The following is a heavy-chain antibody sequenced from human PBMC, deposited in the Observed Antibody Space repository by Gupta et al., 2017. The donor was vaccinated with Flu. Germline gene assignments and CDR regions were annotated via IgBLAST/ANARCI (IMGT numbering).Heavy chain of an antibody. CDR2: IYYSGTT. V-gene: IGHV4-39*01. Sequence: WIRQPPGKGLEWIGSIYYSGTTYYNPSLKSRVTIFVDTSKNQFSLKLSSVTAADTSVYYCARHPAPLRFLEWFELSSWFDPWGQGTLVTVSS. D-gene: IGHD3-3*01. J-gene: IGHJ5*02. CDR3: ARHPAPLRFLEWFELSSWFDP.